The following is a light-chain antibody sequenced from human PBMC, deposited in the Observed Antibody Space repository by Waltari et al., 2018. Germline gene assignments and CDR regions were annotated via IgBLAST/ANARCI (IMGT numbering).Light chain of an antibody. V-gene: IGLV4-69*01. CDR2: LNSGGSH. J-gene: IGLJ3*02. CDR3: QTWGTGIRV. CDR1: GGHSGYA. Sequence: QVVLTQSPSASASLGASVKLPSTLNGGHSGYAIAWHQQQPEKGPRYLMKLNSGGSHTKGDGIPDRFSGSSSGAERYLTISSLQSEDEADYYCQTWGTGIRVFGGGTRLTVL.